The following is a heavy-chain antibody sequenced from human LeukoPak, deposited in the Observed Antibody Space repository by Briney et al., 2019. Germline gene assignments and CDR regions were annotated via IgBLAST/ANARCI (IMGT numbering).Heavy chain of an antibody. D-gene: IGHD1-1*01. V-gene: IGHV3-30*02. J-gene: IGHJ4*02. CDR1: GFTFSSYG. Sequence: GGSLRLSCAASGFTFSSYGMHWVRQAPGKGLGWVAFIRYDGSNKYYADSVKGRFTISRDNSKNTLYLQMNSLRAEDTAVYYCAKPVPNWNDEATFDYWGQGTLVTVSS. CDR3: AKPVPNWNDEATFDY. CDR2: IRYDGSNK.